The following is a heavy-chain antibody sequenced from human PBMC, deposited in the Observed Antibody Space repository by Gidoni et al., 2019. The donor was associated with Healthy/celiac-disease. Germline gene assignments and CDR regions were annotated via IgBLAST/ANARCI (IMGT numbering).Heavy chain of an antibody. CDR1: GFTFSSYW. D-gene: IGHD3-22*01. Sequence: EVQLVESGGGLVQPGGSLRLSCAAPGFTFSSYWMSWVSQAPGKGLEWVANIKQDGSEKYYVDSVKGRFTISRDNAKNSLYLQMNSLRAEDTAVYYCARDGYDSSGYYYGGYWYFDLWGRGTLVTVSS. CDR2: IKQDGSEK. J-gene: IGHJ2*01. V-gene: IGHV3-7*01. CDR3: ARDGYDSSGYYYGGYWYFDL.